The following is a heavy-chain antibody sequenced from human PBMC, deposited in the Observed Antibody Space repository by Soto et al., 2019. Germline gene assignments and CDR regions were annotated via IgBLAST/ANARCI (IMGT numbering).Heavy chain of an antibody. CDR1: GFTFSTYP. V-gene: IGHV3-30-3*01. CDR2: ISYDGSNK. D-gene: IGHD2-15*01. J-gene: IGHJ4*02. Sequence: QVQLVESGGGVVQPGRSLRLSCAASGFTFSTYPMHWVRQAPGKGLEWVAVISYDGSNKYYADSVKGRFTISTDNSKNTLYLQMNSLRAVDTAVYYCARDRVDCSGGSCYSAFDYWGQRTLVTVSS. CDR3: ARDRVDCSGGSCYSAFDY.